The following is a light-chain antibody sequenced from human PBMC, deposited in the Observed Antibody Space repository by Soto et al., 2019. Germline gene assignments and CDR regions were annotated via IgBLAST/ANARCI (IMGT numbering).Light chain of an antibody. CDR3: SSYTSSTSLDV. V-gene: IGLV2-14*01. CDR2: EVS. J-gene: IGLJ1*01. Sequence: VLTQPASVSGSPGQSITISCTGTSSDVGGYNYVSWYQQHPGKAPKLMIYEVSNRPSGVSIRFSGSKSGNTASLTISGLQAEDEADYYCSSYTSSTSLDVFGTGTKVTVL. CDR1: SSDVGGYNY.